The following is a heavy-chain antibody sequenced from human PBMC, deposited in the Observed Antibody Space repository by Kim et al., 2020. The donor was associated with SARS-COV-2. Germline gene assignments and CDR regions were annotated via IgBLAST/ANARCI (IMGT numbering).Heavy chain of an antibody. CDR2: IIPIFGTA. CDR3: ARERASGWNYQSFDP. V-gene: IGHV1-69*13. Sequence: SVKVSCKASGGTFSSYAISWVRQAPGQGLEWMGGIIPIFGTANYAQKFQGRVTITADESTSTAYMELSSLRSEDAAVYYCARERASGWNYQSFDPWGQGTLVTVSS. J-gene: IGHJ5*02. CDR1: GGTFSSYA. D-gene: IGHD1-7*01.